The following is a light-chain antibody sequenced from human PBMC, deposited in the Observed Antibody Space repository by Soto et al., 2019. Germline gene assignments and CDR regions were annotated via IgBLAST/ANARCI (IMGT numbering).Light chain of an antibody. V-gene: IGKV3-11*01. CDR2: EAS. J-gene: IGKJ4*01. Sequence: EIVLTQSPATLSLSPGERATLSCRASQSVGNNLAWYQQKPGQAPGLLIYEASTRATGIPARFSGSGSGTDFTLTISSLAPDDFAVYYCQQHDHWPLTFCGGTKVEIK. CDR1: QSVGNN. CDR3: QQHDHWPLT.